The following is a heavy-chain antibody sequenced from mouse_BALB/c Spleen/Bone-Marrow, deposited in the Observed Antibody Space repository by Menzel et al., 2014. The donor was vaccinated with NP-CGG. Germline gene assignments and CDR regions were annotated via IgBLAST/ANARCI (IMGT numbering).Heavy chain of an antibody. CDR2: IYPGNSDT. CDR3: TRSYERYYAMDY. CDR1: GYTFTSYW. V-gene: IGHV1-5*01. J-gene: IGHJ4*01. D-gene: IGHD1-1*01. Sequence: VQLQQSGTVLARPGASVKMSCKASGYTFTSYWMHWVKQRPGQGLEWIGAIYPGNSDTSYNQKFKGKAKLTAVTSTSTAYMELSSLTNEDSAVYYYTRSYERYYAMDYWGQGISVTVSS.